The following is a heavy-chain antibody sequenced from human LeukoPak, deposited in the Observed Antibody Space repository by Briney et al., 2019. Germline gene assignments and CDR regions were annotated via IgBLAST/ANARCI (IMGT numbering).Heavy chain of an antibody. Sequence: GGSLRLSCAASGFTVSSNYMSWVRQAPGKGLEWVSYISSSGSTIYYADSVKGRFTISRDNAKNSLYLQMNSLRAEDTAVYYCAAPADYYDSSGGDYWGQGTLVTVSS. CDR2: ISSSGSTI. D-gene: IGHD3-22*01. V-gene: IGHV3-11*04. CDR3: AAPADYYDSSGGDY. CDR1: GFTVSSNY. J-gene: IGHJ4*02.